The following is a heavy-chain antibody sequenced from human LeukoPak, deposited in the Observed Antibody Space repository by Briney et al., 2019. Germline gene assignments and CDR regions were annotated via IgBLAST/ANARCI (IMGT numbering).Heavy chain of an antibody. CDR1: GNTFTSYG. CDR3: ARHSIYYHNSGYSDHFDY. D-gene: IGHD3-22*01. V-gene: IGHV1-18*01. Sequence: GASVKVSCKASGNTFTSYGISWVRQAPGQGLEWMGWISAYNGNTNYAQKLQGRVTMTTDTSTSTAYMELRSLRSDDTAVYYCARHSIYYHNSGYSDHFDYWGQGTLVTVSS. J-gene: IGHJ4*02. CDR2: ISAYNGNT.